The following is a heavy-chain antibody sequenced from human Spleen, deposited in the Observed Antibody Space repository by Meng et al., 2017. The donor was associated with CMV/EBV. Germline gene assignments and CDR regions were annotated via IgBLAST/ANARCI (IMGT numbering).Heavy chain of an antibody. D-gene: IGHD3-3*01. CDR1: GFTFSDYY. CDR3: ARAGVGFWSGYYTGFDY. J-gene: IGHJ4*02. Sequence: GESLKISCAASGFTFSDYYMHWVRQAPGQGLECMGWINPNSGGKNYAQKFQGRVTMTRDTSISTAYMELSRLRSDDTAVYYCARAGVGFWSGYYTGFDYWCQGTLVTVSS. CDR2: INPNSGGK. V-gene: IGHV1-2*02.